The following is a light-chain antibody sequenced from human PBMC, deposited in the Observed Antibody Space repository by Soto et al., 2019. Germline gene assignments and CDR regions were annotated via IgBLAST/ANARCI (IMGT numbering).Light chain of an antibody. V-gene: IGKV3-11*01. CDR3: QQRSNRPPYT. CDR2: DAS. Sequence: EIVLTQSPDTLSLSPGESATISCRASQSVSSYLACYQHKPGLAPRLLMYDASNRATGIPARFSGSGSGKDFTLTISSLEPEDFAVYYCQQRSNRPPYTFGQGTKLEI. J-gene: IGKJ2*01. CDR1: QSVSSY.